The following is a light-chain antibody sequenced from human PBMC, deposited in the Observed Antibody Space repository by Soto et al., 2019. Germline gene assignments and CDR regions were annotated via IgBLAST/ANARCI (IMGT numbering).Light chain of an antibody. CDR1: SSDVGGYNL. J-gene: IGLJ1*01. V-gene: IGLV2-11*01. Sequence: QSALTQPRSVSGSPGQSVTISCTGTSSDVGGYNLVSWYQQHPGKAPKLMIYDVSKRPSGVPDRFSGSKSGNTASLTISGLQAENEADYYCYSYAGSYTSYVFGTGTKLTAL. CDR2: DVS. CDR3: YSYAGSYTSYV.